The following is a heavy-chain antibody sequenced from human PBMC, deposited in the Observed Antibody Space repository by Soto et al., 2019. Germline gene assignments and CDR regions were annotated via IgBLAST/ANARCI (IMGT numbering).Heavy chain of an antibody. J-gene: IGHJ4*02. D-gene: IGHD3-16*01. CDR2: IIPIFGTA. CDR1: GGTFSSYA. Sequence: QVQLVQSGAEVKKPGSSVKVSCKASGGTFSSYAISWVRQAPGQGLEWMGGIIPIFGTANYAQKFQGRVKITADESTCTAYVALSSLRSEDTSVYYCARGGSKIDDRQAPSYWGQGTLVSVSS. CDR3: ARGGSKIDDRQAPSY. V-gene: IGHV1-69*01.